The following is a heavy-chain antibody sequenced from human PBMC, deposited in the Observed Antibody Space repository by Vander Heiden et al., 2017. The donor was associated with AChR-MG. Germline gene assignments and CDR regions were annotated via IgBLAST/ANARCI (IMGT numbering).Heavy chain of an antibody. Sequence: EVQLVESGGGLVKPGGSLRLSCAASGFTCSNAGMSWVRQAPGKGLEWVGRIKSKTDGGTTDYAAPVKGRFTISRDDSKNTLYLQMNSLKTEDTAVYYCTTTRESSGWYYYFDYWGQGTLVTVSS. CDR1: GFTCSNAG. CDR3: TTTRESSGWYYYFDY. V-gene: IGHV3-15*01. CDR2: IKSKTDGGTT. D-gene: IGHD6-19*01. J-gene: IGHJ4*02.